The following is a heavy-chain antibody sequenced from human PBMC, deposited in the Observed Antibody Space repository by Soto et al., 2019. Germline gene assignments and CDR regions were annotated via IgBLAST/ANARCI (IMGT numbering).Heavy chain of an antibody. CDR3: ARVGLGVFAFDY. CDR1: GGSISSYY. D-gene: IGHD3-16*01. V-gene: IGHV4-59*01. CDR2: IYYSGST. Sequence: SETMSLTCTVSGGSISSYYWSWIRQPPGKGLEWIGYIYYSGSTNYNPSLKSRVTISVDTSKNQFSLKLSSVTAADTAVYYCARVGLGVFAFDYLGQGTLVTVSS. J-gene: IGHJ4*02.